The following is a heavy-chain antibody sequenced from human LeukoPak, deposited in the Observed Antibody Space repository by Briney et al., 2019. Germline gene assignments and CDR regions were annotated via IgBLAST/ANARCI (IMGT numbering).Heavy chain of an antibody. V-gene: IGHV4-59*08. D-gene: IGHD6-13*01. Sequence: SETLSLTCTVSGGSISSYYWSCIRQPPGGGLEWIGYIYYNGSTHYNPSLKSRVTMSVDTSKNQFSLKLSSVTAADTAVYYCARNEGQQLSRSWFDPWGQGTLVTVSS. CDR2: IYYNGST. CDR3: ARNEGQQLSRSWFDP. J-gene: IGHJ5*02. CDR1: GGSISSYY.